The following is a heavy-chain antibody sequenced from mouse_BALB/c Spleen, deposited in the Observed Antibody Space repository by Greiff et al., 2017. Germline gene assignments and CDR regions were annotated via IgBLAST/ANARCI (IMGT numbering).Heavy chain of an antibody. CDR2: ISYSGST. V-gene: IGHV3-2*02. CDR3: ARYTWYFDV. Sequence: EVQGVESGPGLVKPSQSLSLTCTVTGYSITSDYAWNWIRQFPGNKLEWMGYISYSGSTSYNPSLKSRISITRDTSKNQFFLQLNSVTTEDTATYYCARYTWYFDVWGAGTTVTVSS. J-gene: IGHJ1*01. CDR1: GYSITSDYA.